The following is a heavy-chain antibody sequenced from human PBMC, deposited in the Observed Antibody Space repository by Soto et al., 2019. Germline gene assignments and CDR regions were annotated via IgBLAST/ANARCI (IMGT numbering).Heavy chain of an antibody. V-gene: IGHV5-51*01. CDR1: GYRFTSVW. D-gene: IGHD3-22*01. CDR3: ARHGDNSSWYPDH. CDR2: IYPGDSEA. J-gene: IGHJ4*02. Sequence: GESLKIPCKASGYRFTSVWIGWVRQMPGKGLEWMGIIYPGDSEARYGPSFQCQVTISADDPINTAYLQWNNLKASDRPIYYCARHGDNSSWYPDHWSQGTLVTVSP.